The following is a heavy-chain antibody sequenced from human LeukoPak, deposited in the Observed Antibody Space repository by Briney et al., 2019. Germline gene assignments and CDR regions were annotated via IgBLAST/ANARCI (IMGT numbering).Heavy chain of an antibody. CDR3: ARDLPNPGIVVVPAATGATPFDY. J-gene: IGHJ4*02. CDR1: GYTFTSYA. V-gene: IGHV7-4-1*02. D-gene: IGHD2-2*01. CDR2: INTNTGNP. Sequence: ASVKVSCKASGYTFTSYAMNWVRQAPGQGLEWMGWINTNTGNPTYAQGFTGRFVFSLDTSVSTAYLQISSLKAEDTAVYYCARDLPNPGIVVVPAATGATPFDYWGQGTLVTVSS.